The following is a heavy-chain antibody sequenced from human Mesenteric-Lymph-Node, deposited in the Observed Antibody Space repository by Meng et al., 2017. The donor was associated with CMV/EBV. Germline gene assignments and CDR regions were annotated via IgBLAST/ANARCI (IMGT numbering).Heavy chain of an antibody. CDR1: GDSNSSSGYY. V-gene: IGHV4-39*01. CDR2: IFSSGNT. Sequence: CSVSGDSNSSSGYYWRWIRQPPGKGLEWIGSIFSSGNTYYNPSLKSRVTISADTSKNQFSLKLSSVTAADTAVYYCARGGQLAVYYYWGQGTLVTVSS. D-gene: IGHD6-6*01. CDR3: ARGGQLAVYYY. J-gene: IGHJ4*02.